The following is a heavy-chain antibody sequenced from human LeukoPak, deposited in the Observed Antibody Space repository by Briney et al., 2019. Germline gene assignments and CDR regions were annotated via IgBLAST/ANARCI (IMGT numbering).Heavy chain of an antibody. CDR1: GGSISTYY. J-gene: IGHJ6*03. Sequence: NPSETLSLTCTVSGGSISTYYWSWIRQPPGKGLEWIGYIYYSGSTNYNPSLKSRVTISVDTSKNQFSLRLSSVTAADTAVYYCARGEDGYNLIRGNYCYMDVWGKGTTVTISS. CDR3: ARGEDGYNLIRGNYCYMDV. CDR2: IYYSGST. V-gene: IGHV4-59*01. D-gene: IGHD5-24*01.